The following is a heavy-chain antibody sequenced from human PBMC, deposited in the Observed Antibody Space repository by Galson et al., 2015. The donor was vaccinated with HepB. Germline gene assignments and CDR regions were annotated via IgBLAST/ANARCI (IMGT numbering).Heavy chain of an antibody. CDR3: AKGFGGATQSSGGY. D-gene: IGHD3-3*01. V-gene: IGHV3-23*01. J-gene: IGHJ4*02. Sequence: SLRLSCAASGFTFSSYAMSWVRQAPGKGLEWVSAISGSGGSTYYADSVKGRFTISRDNSKNTLYLQMNSLRAEDTAVYYCAKGFGGATQSSGGYWGQGTLVTVSS. CDR1: GFTFSSYA. CDR2: ISGSGGST.